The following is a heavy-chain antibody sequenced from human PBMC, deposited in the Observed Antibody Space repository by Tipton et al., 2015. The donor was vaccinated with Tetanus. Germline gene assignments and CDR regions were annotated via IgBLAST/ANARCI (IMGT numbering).Heavy chain of an antibody. CDR2: IYYSGST. J-gene: IGHJ4*02. V-gene: IGHV4-59*01. Sequence: QVQLVQSGAEVKPSETLSLTCTVSGGSISSYYWSWIRQPPGKGLEWIGYIYYSGSTNYNPSLKSRVTISVDTSKNQFSLKLSSVTAADTAVYYCARGGLGEVGYWGQGTLVTVSS. D-gene: IGHD2-15*01. CDR3: ARGGLGEVGY. CDR1: GGSISSYY.